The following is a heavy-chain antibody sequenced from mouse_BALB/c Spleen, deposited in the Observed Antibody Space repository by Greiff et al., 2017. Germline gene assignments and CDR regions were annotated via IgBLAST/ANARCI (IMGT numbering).Heavy chain of an antibody. J-gene: IGHJ3*01. CDR3: ARDGSYGNLPWFAY. CDR2: ISDGGSYT. V-gene: IGHV5-6*03. D-gene: IGHD2-1*01. Sequence: DVKLVESGGGLVQPGGSRKLSCAASGFTFSSFGMHWVRQAPEKGLEWVATISDGGSYTYYPDSVKGRFTISRDNAKNNLYLQMSSLKSEDTAMYYCARDGSYGNLPWFAYWGQGTLVTVSA. CDR1: GFTFSSFG.